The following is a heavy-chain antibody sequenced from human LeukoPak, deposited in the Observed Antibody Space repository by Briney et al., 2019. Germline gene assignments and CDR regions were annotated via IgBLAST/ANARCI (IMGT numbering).Heavy chain of an antibody. CDR2: IYYSGSN. CDR1: GGSISNWGYY. V-gene: IGHV4-39*07. D-gene: IGHD4-17*01. Sequence: SGTLSLTCTVSGGSISNWGYYWGWIRQPPGKGLEWYGSIYYSGSNYYNPSLNSRVTISVDTSKYLFSLKLSSVTAATTVLYCCARDHRPGYSYGDKSDYWGQGTLVTVSS. J-gene: IGHJ4*02. CDR3: ARDHRPGYSYGDKSDY.